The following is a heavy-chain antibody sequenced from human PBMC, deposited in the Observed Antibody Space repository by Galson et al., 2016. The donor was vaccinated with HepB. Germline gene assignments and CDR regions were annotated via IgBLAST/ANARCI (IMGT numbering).Heavy chain of an antibody. V-gene: IGHV1-8*01. CDR1: GYTFSNND. CDR3: ARDGRSDFGSAFHDGFDV. J-gene: IGHJ3*01. Sequence: SVKVSCKASGYTFSNNDINWVRQAPGQGLEWVGWMNPKSGDSGYAQRFEGRVTMTRSTSLSTAYLEISSLVPEDAAVYYCARDGRSDFGSAFHDGFDVWGQGTLVSVS. CDR2: MNPKSGDS. D-gene: IGHD6-6*01.